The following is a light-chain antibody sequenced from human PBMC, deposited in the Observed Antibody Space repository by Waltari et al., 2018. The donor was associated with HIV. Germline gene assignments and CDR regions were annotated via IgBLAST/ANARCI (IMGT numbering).Light chain of an antibody. Sequence: QSALTQPRSVSGSPGHSVTISCTGTSSDAGGYNYVSWYQHHPGKAPKFMIYDVNKRPSGVPDRFSGSKSGNTASLTISGLQAEDEADYYCCSYADNYPVVFGGGTKLTVL. CDR1: SSDAGGYNY. J-gene: IGLJ2*01. V-gene: IGLV2-11*01. CDR3: CSYADNYPVV. CDR2: DVN.